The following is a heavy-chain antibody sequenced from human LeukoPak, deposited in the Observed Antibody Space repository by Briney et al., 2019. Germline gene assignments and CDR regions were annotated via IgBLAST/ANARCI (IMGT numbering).Heavy chain of an antibody. J-gene: IGHJ4*02. V-gene: IGHV3-23*01. CDR1: AFTFNNHA. CDR2: ISGSGGYT. D-gene: IGHD2-15*01. CDR3: ARDWSRLPFDY. Sequence: GGSLRLSCAASAFTFNNHAMSWVRQAPGKGLEWVSGISGSGGYTYYADSVKGRFTISRDNSKNTLYLQMNSLRAEDSAVYYCARDWSRLPFDYWGQGTLVTVSS.